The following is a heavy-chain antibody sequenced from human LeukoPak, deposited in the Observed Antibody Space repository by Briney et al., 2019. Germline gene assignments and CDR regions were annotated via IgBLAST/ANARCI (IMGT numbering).Heavy chain of an antibody. V-gene: IGHV3-48*01. Sequence: PGGSLRLSCAASGFTFSSYSMNWVRQAPGKGLEWVSHITASGTAMFYADSVKGRFTISRDNSKDTLDLQMTSLRGDDTAVYYCVRDSGYDRYYFDLWGQGTLVIVSS. J-gene: IGHJ4*02. CDR2: ITASGTAM. D-gene: IGHD5-12*01. CDR3: VRDSGYDRYYFDL. CDR1: GFTFSSYS.